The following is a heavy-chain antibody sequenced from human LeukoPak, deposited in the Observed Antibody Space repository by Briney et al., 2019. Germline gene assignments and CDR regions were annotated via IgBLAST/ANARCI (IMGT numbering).Heavy chain of an antibody. J-gene: IGHJ4*02. Sequence: PGGSLRLSCAASGFTFSSYGMHWVRQAPGKGLEWVAVIWYDGSNKYYADSVKGRFTISRDNSKNTLYLQMNSLRAEDTAVYYCARDRQDSGYDLGPIFDYWGQGTLVTVSS. D-gene: IGHD5-12*01. CDR1: GFTFSSYG. V-gene: IGHV3-33*01. CDR2: IWYDGSNK. CDR3: ARDRQDSGYDLGPIFDY.